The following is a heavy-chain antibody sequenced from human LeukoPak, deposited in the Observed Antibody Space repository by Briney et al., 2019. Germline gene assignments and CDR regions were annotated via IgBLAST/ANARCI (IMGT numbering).Heavy chain of an antibody. Sequence: ASVKVSCKASGYTFTGYYMHWVRQAPGRGLEWMGWINPNSGGTNYAQKFQGRVTMTSDTSISTAYMELSRLRSDDTAVYYCARSKYDILTGYYNYWGQGTLVTVSS. D-gene: IGHD3-9*01. CDR2: INPNSGGT. J-gene: IGHJ4*02. V-gene: IGHV1-2*02. CDR1: GYTFTGYY. CDR3: ARSKYDILTGYYNY.